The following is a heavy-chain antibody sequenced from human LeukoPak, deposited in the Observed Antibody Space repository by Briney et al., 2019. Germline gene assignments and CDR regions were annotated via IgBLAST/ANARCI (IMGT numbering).Heavy chain of an antibody. CDR2: IYHSGST. CDR1: GGSISSGGYY. Sequence: SQTLSLTCTVSGGSISSGGYYWSWIRQPPGKGLEWIGYIYHSGSTYYNPSLKSRVTISVDRSKNQFSLKLSPVTAADTAVYYCARHWRGSLDYWGQGTLVTVSS. CDR3: ARHWRGSLDY. V-gene: IGHV4-30-2*01. J-gene: IGHJ4*02. D-gene: IGHD3-3*01.